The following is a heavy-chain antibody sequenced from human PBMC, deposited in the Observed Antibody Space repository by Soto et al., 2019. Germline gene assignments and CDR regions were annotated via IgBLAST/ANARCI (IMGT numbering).Heavy chain of an antibody. V-gene: IGHV3-23*01. J-gene: IGHJ4*02. CDR3: AKVGGTSHPPIPVDY. CDR1: GFTFSSYA. CDR2: ISGGGGSIYYAHTST. D-gene: IGHD2-2*02. Sequence: EVQLLESGGGLVQPGGSLRLSCAASGFTFSSYAMNWVRQAPGKGLEWVSTISGGGGSIYYAHTSTYSADSVKGRFTISRDNSKNTLYRQMNSLRAEDTAVYYCAKVGGTSHPPIPVDYWGQGTLVTVSS.